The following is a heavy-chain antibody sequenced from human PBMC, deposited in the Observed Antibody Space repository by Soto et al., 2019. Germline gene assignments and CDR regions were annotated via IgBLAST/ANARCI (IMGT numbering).Heavy chain of an antibody. J-gene: IGHJ4*02. CDR3: ARGDNWNPFVHFDY. Sequence: PGGSLRLSCAASGFTFSSYSMNWVRQAPGKGLEWVSSISSSSSYIYYADSVKGRFTISRDNAKNSLYLQMNSLRAEDTAVYYCARGDNWNPFVHFDYWGQGTLVTAPQ. D-gene: IGHD1-20*01. V-gene: IGHV3-21*01. CDR2: ISSSSSYI. CDR1: GFTFSSYS.